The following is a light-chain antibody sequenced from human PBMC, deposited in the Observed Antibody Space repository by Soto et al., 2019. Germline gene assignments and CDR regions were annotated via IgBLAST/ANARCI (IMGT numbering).Light chain of an antibody. CDR3: SSYRSGGTFV. CDR2: VVS. Sequence: QSVLTQPASVSGSPGQSIAISCTGTSSDVGGYNCVSWHQQHPGKAPKVLISVVSNRPSGVSNRFSGSKSGNTASLTISGLQAEDEADYYCSSYRSGGTFVFGSGTKVTVL. CDR1: SSDVGGYNC. J-gene: IGLJ1*01. V-gene: IGLV2-14*01.